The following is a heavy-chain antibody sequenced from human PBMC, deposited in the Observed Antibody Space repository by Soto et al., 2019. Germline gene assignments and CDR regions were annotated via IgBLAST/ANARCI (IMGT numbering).Heavy chain of an antibody. CDR1: GGSISSGGYY. CDR3: ARLPPISAADTSLFDY. V-gene: IGHV4-39*01. D-gene: IGHD6-13*01. Sequence: SETLSLTCTVSGGSISSGGYYWVLIRQPPGKGLEWIGSIHYSGSTYYNASLKSRVTISVDTSKNQVSLKLSSVTAADTAVYYCARLPPISAADTSLFDYWGEGTLVTVSS. CDR2: IHYSGST. J-gene: IGHJ4*02.